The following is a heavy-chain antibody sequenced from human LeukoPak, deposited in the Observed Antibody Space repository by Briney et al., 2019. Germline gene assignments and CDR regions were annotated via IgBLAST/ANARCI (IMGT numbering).Heavy chain of an antibody. J-gene: IGHJ4*02. CDR1: GFTFSTYA. D-gene: IGHD3-16*01. CDR3: ARGGWGSTYDY. Sequence: PGGSLRLSCAASGFTFSTYAMTWVRQAPGKGLEWVSGISKSGGSTYYADSVKGRFTISRDNSKNTLYLQMNSLRAEDTAVYYCARGGWGSTYDYWGQGALVTVSS. CDR2: ISKSGGST. V-gene: IGHV3-23*01.